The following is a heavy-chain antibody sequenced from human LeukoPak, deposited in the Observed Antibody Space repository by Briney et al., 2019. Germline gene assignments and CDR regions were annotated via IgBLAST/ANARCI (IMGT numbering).Heavy chain of an antibody. D-gene: IGHD3-10*01. CDR1: GGSVSSDTYY. J-gene: IGHJ5*02. Sequence: SETLSLTCTVSGGSVSSDTYYWSWIRQPPGKGLEWIGYISYNGASNYNPSLKSRVTMSVDTSKNQFSLKLSSVIAADTAVYYFARSYGSRSHYPFDPWGQGTLVTVSS. CDR2: ISYNGAS. V-gene: IGHV4-61*01. CDR3: ARSYGSRSHYPFDP.